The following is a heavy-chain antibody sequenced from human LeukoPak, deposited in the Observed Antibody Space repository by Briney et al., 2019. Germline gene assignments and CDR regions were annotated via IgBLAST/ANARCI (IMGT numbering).Heavy chain of an antibody. V-gene: IGHV4-59*11. J-gene: IGHJ4*02. CDR1: GGSISSHY. Sequence: SETLSLTCTVSGGSISSHYWSWIRQPPGKGLEWIGYIYYSGSTNYNPSLKSRVTISVDTSKNQFSLKLSSVTAADTAVYYCAREEGDWGQGTLVTVSS. CDR3: AREEGD. CDR2: IYYSGST.